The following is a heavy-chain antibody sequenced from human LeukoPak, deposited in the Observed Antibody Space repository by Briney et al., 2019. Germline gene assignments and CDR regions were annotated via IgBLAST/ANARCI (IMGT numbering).Heavy chain of an antibody. CDR2: ISSSGSTV. CDR3: AGVTRWSGYPRFDP. Sequence: GGSLRLSCAASGFTFSSYEMNWVRQAPGKGLEWVSYISSSGSTVYYADSVKGRFTISRDNAKNSLYMQMDSLRAEDTAVYYCAGVTRWSGYPRFDPWGQGTLVTVSS. CDR1: GFTFSSYE. J-gene: IGHJ5*02. D-gene: IGHD3-3*01. V-gene: IGHV3-48*03.